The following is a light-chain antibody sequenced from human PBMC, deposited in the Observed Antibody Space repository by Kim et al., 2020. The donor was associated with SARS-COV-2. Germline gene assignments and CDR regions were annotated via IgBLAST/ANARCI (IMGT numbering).Light chain of an antibody. V-gene: IGKV1-5*03. CDR1: QSISSW. J-gene: IGKJ1*01. CDR2: KAS. CDR3: QHNNSYSWT. Sequence: ASVGDRVTITGRASQSISSWLAWYQQKPGKAPNLLIYKASSLEIGVPSRFSGSGSGTEFTLTISSLQPDDFATYYCQHNNSYSWTFGQGTKVDIK.